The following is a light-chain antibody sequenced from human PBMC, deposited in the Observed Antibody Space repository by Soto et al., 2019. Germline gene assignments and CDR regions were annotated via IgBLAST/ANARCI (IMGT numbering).Light chain of an antibody. CDR2: RNN. CDR1: SSNIGSNY. Sequence: QSVLTQPPSASGTPGQRVTISCSGSSSNIGSNYVYWYQQLPGTAPKLLIYRNNQRPSGVPDRFSGSKSGTSASLAISGLRYEYEADYYCAAWDDRLSGFYVFGTGTKLTVL. CDR3: AAWDDRLSGFYV. V-gene: IGLV1-47*01. J-gene: IGLJ1*01.